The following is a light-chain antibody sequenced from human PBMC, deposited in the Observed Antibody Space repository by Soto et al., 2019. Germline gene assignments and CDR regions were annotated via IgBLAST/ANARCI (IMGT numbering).Light chain of an antibody. CDR3: QVWDSSDNHVV. CDR2: DDS. CDR1: KLGSES. V-gene: IGLV3-21*02. Sequence: SYELTQPPSLSVARGQTARITCGGSKLGSESVHWYRQKPGQAPVLVVYDDSDRPSGIPGRFSGSNSGHTATLTINRVEAGDEADYYCQVWDSSDNHVVFGGGTKLTVL. J-gene: IGLJ3*02.